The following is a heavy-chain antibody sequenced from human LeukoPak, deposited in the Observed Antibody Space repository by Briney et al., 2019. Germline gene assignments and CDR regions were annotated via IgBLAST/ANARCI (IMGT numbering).Heavy chain of an antibody. CDR2: IRQDESER. CDR3: ARDSDIVTGSKSHFDY. Sequence: GGSLRLSCEASGFSFSSYWMTWVRQPPGKGPEWVANIRQDESERYSADSVKGRFTISRDNAKNSLYLQMNSLRAEDTAVYYCARDSDIVTGSKSHFDYWGQGTLVTVSS. V-gene: IGHV3-7*01. J-gene: IGHJ4*02. CDR1: GFSFSSYW. D-gene: IGHD3-9*01.